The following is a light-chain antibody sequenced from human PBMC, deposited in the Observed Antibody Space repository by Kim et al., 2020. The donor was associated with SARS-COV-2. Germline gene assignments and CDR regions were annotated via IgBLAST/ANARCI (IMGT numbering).Light chain of an antibody. CDR3: QQYSSHSRT. V-gene: IGKV1-5*03. CDR2: KAS. Sequence: AAVGDRVTIPCRASQSISSWLAWYQQKPGKAPKHLIYKASSLESGVPSRFSGSGSGTEFTLTISSLQPDDFATYYCQQYSSHSRTFGQGTKVDIK. CDR1: QSISSW. J-gene: IGKJ1*01.